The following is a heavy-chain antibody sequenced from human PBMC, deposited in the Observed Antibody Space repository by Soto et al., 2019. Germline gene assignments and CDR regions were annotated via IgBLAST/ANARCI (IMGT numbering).Heavy chain of an antibody. Sequence: GSLRTSCAASGFTFSSYAMSWVPQAPGKGLEWVSAISGSGGSTYYADSVKGRFTISRDNSKNTLYLQMNSLRAEDTAVYYSTLRYCSSTSCSDYWGQGTLVTVSS. D-gene: IGHD2-2*01. CDR3: TLRYCSSTSCSDY. V-gene: IGHV3-23*01. CDR2: ISGSGGST. CDR1: GFTFSSYA. J-gene: IGHJ4*02.